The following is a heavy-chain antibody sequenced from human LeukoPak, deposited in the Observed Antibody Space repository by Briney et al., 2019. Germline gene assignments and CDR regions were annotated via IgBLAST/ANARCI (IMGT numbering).Heavy chain of an antibody. D-gene: IGHD5-12*01. J-gene: IGHJ4*02. V-gene: IGHV1-46*01. CDR2: INPSGGST. CDR3: ARSRVWLPVDY. CDR1: GYTFTSYY. Sequence: ASVKVSCKASGYTFTSYYMHWVRQAPGQGLEWMGTINPSGGSTSYAQKFQGRVTMTRDTSTSTVYMELSSLRSEDTAVYYCARSRVWLPVDYWGQGTLVTVSS.